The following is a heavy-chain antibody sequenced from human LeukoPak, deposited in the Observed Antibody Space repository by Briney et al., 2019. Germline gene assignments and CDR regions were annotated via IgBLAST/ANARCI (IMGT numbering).Heavy chain of an antibody. CDR2: IYHSGST. J-gene: IGHJ3*02. CDR3: ARGDAFDI. V-gene: IGHV4-39*07. CDR1: GGSISSSSYY. Sequence: SETLSLTCTVSGGSISSSSYYWGWIRQPPGKGLEWIGYIYHSGSTYYNPSLKSRVTISVDRSKNQFSLKLSSVTAADTAVYYCARGDAFDIWGQGTMVTVSS.